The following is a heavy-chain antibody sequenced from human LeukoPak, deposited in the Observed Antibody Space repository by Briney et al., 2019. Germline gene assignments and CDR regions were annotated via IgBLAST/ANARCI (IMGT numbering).Heavy chain of an antibody. J-gene: IGHJ4*02. CDR2: IWSDGSNQ. V-gene: IGHV3-33*06. CDR1: KFTFSHYG. CDR3: AKDAQRGFDYSNSLEY. D-gene: IGHD4-11*01. Sequence: GKSLRLSCAASKFTFSHYGMHWARQAPGKGLQWVAVIWSDGSNQYYDDSVKGRFTISRDNFNNVVYLQMNSLRADDTGVYYCAKDAQRGFDYSNSLEYWGQGALVTVSS.